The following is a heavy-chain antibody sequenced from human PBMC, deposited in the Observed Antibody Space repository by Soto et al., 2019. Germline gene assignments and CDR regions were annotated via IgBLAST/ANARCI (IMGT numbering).Heavy chain of an antibody. CDR1: GFTFSGSA. CDR3: ARQKGDIVARPCDH. D-gene: IGHD5-12*01. CDR2: ISGGGST. Sequence: EVQLSESGGGLVQPGGSLRLSCGGAGFTFSGSAVSWVRQAPGRGLEGVSGISGGGSTEYADSVKGRFGISRDNSKDTVYLYMNSLRDDDTAVYYCARQKGDIVARPCDHWGQGILVTVSS. J-gene: IGHJ4*02. V-gene: IGHV3-23*01.